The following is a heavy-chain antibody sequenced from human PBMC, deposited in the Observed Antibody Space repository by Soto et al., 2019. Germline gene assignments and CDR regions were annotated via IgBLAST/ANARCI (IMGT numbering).Heavy chain of an antibody. Sequence: ASVKVSCKASGYTFTNHAIHWVRQAPGQRLEWMGWIHTGNGNTKYSQKFQGRLTIIRDTSADTVYMEVSSLESEDTAVYYCARGSQQLVLVVSEIWGQGTMVTVSS. CDR2: IHTGNGNT. D-gene: IGHD6-13*01. J-gene: IGHJ3*02. CDR3: ARGSQQLVLVVSEI. CDR1: GYTFTNHA. V-gene: IGHV1-3*04.